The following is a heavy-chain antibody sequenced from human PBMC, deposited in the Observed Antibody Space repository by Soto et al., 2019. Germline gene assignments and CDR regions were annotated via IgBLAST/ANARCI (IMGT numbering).Heavy chain of an antibody. CDR3: ARDGGIALTTFDF. CDR1: GDSVSDNTAA. Sequence: QVQLQQSGPGLVKPSQTLSLTCAISGDSVSDNTAAWNWIRQSPSRGLEWLGRTYYRSRLYNDYAISVRSRIIINPDTSKNQFSLQLNSVTPEDTAVYYCARDGGIALTTFDFWGQGSLVTVSS. J-gene: IGHJ4*02. V-gene: IGHV6-1*01. D-gene: IGHD4-17*01. CDR2: TYYRSRLYN.